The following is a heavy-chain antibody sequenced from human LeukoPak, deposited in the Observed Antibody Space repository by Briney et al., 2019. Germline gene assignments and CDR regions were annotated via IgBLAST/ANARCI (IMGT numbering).Heavy chain of an antibody. Sequence: SETLSLTCTVSGGSISSYYWSWIRQPPGKGLEWIGYIYTSGSTNYNPSLKSRVTISVDTSKNQFPLKLSSVTAADTAVYYCARLYYDILTGYYQGWFDPWGQGTLVTVSS. J-gene: IGHJ5*02. V-gene: IGHV4-4*09. CDR3: ARLYYDILTGYYQGWFDP. CDR2: IYTSGST. CDR1: GGSISSYY. D-gene: IGHD3-9*01.